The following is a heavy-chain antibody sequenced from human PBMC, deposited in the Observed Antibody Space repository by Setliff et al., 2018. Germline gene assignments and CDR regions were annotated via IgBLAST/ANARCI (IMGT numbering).Heavy chain of an antibody. CDR2: IYYSGST. Sequence: NPSETLSLTCTVSGGSISSGGYYWSWIRQHPGKGLEWIGYIYYSGSTYYNPSLKSRVTISVDTSKNQFSLKLGSVTAADTAVYYCARLAGSGGGYYLDLWGQGMLVTVSS. CDR1: GGSISSGGYY. CDR3: ARLAGSGGGYYLDL. J-gene: IGHJ4*02. V-gene: IGHV4-31*03. D-gene: IGHD2-15*01.